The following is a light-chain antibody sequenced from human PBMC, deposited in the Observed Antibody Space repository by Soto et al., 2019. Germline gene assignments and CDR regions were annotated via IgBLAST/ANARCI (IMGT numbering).Light chain of an antibody. CDR3: QHYHNSPWA. CDR2: SVS. J-gene: IGKJ1*01. CDR1: QDISTY. Sequence: EIVLAQSPDTLSLSPGERATLSCRASQDISTYLAWYQQKPGQAPRLLIHSVSSRPTGIPERFTGSGSGTDFTLTITRLEPEDFAVYYCQHYHNSPWAFGHGTKVEIK. V-gene: IGKV3-20*01.